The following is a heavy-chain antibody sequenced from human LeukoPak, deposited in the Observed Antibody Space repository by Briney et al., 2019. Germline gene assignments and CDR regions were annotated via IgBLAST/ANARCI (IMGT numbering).Heavy chain of an antibody. J-gene: IGHJ6*02. CDR1: GFTFSSYA. D-gene: IGHD2-2*01. CDR2: MSYDGSNK. Sequence: GGSLRLSCAASGFTFSSYAMHWVRQAPGKGLEWVAVMSYDGSNKYYADSVKGRFTISRDNSKDTLYLQMNSLRAEDTAVYYCARDVGIVVVPAAIRYYYGMDVWGQGTTVTVSS. V-gene: IGHV3-30-3*01. CDR3: ARDVGIVVVPAAIRYYYGMDV.